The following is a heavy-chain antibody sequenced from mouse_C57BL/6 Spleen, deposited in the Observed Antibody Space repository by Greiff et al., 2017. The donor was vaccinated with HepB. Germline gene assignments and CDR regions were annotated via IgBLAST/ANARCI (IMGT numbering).Heavy chain of an antibody. V-gene: IGHV5-9-1*02. CDR1: GFTFSSYA. D-gene: IGHD2-1*01. CDR2: ISSGGDYI. CDR3: TRDRDLLWPSWFAY. J-gene: IGHJ3*01. Sequence: EVQVVESGEGLVKPGGSLKLSCAASGFTFSSYAMSWVRQTPEKRLEWVAYISSGGDYIYYADTVKGRFTISRDNARNTLYLQMSSLKSEDTAMYYCTRDRDLLWPSWFAYWGQGTLVTVSA.